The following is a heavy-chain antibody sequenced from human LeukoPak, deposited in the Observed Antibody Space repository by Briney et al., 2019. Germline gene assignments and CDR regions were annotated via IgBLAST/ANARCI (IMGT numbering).Heavy chain of an antibody. D-gene: IGHD3-3*01. CDR3: AARGDFPPPNWFDP. CDR1: GGSFSGYY. Sequence: SETLSLTCAVYGGSFSGYYWSWIRQPPGKGLEWIGEINHSGSTNYNPSLKSRVTISVDTSKNQFSLKLSSVTAADTAVYYCAARGDFPPPNWFDPWGQGTLVTVSS. V-gene: IGHV4-34*01. CDR2: INHSGST. J-gene: IGHJ5*02.